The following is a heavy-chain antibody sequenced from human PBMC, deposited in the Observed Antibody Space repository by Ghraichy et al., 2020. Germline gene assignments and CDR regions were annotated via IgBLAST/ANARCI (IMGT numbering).Heavy chain of an antibody. CDR3: ARGQSTTSCYFSCDTAMAYFDF. D-gene: IGHD2-2*01. V-gene: IGHV3-48*02. CDR2: ISGSSGAL. Sequence: GGSLRLSCAASGFTFSSYSMNWVRQAPGKGLEWVSYISGSSGALYYADSVKGQFTISRDNAKNSLYLQMNSLRDEDTAVYYCARGQSTTSCYFSCDTAMAYFDFWGQGTLVTVSS. CDR1: GFTFSSYS. J-gene: IGHJ4*02.